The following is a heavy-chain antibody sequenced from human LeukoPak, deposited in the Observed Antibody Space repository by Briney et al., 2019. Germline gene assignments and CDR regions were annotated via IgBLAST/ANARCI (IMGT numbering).Heavy chain of an antibody. CDR1: GGSFSGYY. CDR3: ARALLGYCSGGSCYAHGY. J-gene: IGHJ4*02. V-gene: IGHV4-34*01. Sequence: SETLSLICAVYGGSFSGYYWSWIRQPPGKGLEWIGEINHSGSTNYNPSLKSRVTISVDTSKNQFSLKLSSVTAADTAVYYCARALLGYCSGGSCYAHGYWGQGTLVTVSS. CDR2: INHSGST. D-gene: IGHD2-15*01.